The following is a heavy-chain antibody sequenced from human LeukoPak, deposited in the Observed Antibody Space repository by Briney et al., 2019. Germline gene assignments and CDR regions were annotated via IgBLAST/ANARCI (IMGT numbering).Heavy chain of an antibody. V-gene: IGHV3-74*03. CDR3: TSDSSGYFDF. Sequence: GGSLRLSCAASGFTFSSYWMHWVRQAPGKGLVWVSRINSDGTSTTYADSVKGRFTISRDNAKKTLYLQMNSLRAEDTAVYYCTSDSSGYFDFWGQGTLVTVSS. D-gene: IGHD3-22*01. CDR2: INSDGTST. J-gene: IGHJ5*01. CDR1: GFTFSSYW.